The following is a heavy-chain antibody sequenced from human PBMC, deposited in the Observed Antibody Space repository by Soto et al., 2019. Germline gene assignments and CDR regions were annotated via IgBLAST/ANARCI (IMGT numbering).Heavy chain of an antibody. CDR3: AKDLGSFKFRGVMHYYGMDV. J-gene: IGHJ6*02. D-gene: IGHD3-16*01. V-gene: IGHV3-9*01. CDR2: ISWNSGSI. CDR1: GFTFDDYA. Sequence: GGSLRLSCAASGFTFDDYAMHWVRQAPGKGLEWVSGISWNSGSIGYADSVKGRFTISRDNAKNSLYLQMNSLRAEDTALYYCAKDLGSFKFRGVMHYYGMDVWGQGSTVTVSS.